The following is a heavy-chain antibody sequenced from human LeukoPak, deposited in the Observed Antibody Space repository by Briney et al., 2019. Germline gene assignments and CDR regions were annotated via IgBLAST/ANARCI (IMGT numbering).Heavy chain of an antibody. CDR3: ARDHPESSGWSSLPYYYYGMDV. CDR2: ISYDGSNK. V-gene: IGHV3-30-3*01. CDR1: GFTFSSYA. Sequence: PGRSLRLSCAASGFTFSSYAMHWVRQAPGKGLEWVAVISYDGSNKYYADSVKGRFTISRDNSKNTLYLQMNSLRAEDTAVYYCARDHPESSGWSSLPYYYYGMDVWGQGNTVTVSS. J-gene: IGHJ6*02. D-gene: IGHD6-19*01.